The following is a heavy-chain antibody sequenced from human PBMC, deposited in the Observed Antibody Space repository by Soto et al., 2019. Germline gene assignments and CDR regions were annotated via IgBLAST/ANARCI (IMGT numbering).Heavy chain of an antibody. V-gene: IGHV3-30*18. CDR2: ISYDGSNK. D-gene: IGHD6-19*01. J-gene: IGHJ4*02. Sequence: QVQLVESGGGVVQPGRSLRLSCAASGFTFSSYGMHWVRQAPGKELEWVAVISYDGSNKYYADSVKGRFTISRDNSKNTLYMQMNSLRAEDTAVYYCAKPGARIAVAGSFFDYWGQGTLVTVSS. CDR1: GFTFSSYG. CDR3: AKPGARIAVAGSFFDY.